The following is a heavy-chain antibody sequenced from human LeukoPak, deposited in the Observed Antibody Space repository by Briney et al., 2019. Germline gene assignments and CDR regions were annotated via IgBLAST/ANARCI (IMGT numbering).Heavy chain of an antibody. V-gene: IGHV3-30*18. CDR1: GFTFSSYG. CDR3: AKASRMATIGGYSDY. D-gene: IGHD5-24*01. J-gene: IGHJ4*02. Sequence: GGSLRLSCAASGFTFSSYGMHWVRQAPGKGLEWVAVISYDGSNKYYADSVKGRFTISRDNSKNTLYLQMNSLRAEDTAVYYCAKASRMATIGGYSDYWGQGTLVTVSS. CDR2: ISYDGSNK.